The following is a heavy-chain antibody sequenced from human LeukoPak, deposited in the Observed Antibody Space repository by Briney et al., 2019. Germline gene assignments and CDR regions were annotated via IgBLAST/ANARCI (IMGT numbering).Heavy chain of an antibody. CDR3: ARRRGNTSGFQGYYFDY. CDR2: IYHSGTT. Sequence: SETLSLTCTVSGYSITSSSWWGWIRQPPGKGLEWIGYIYHSGTTYYNPSLQSRVTMSVDTSKNQFSLKLSSVTAVDTAVYYCARRRGNTSGFQGYYFDYWGQGTLVTVSS. J-gene: IGHJ4*02. CDR1: GYSITSSSW. V-gene: IGHV4-28*01. D-gene: IGHD6-19*01.